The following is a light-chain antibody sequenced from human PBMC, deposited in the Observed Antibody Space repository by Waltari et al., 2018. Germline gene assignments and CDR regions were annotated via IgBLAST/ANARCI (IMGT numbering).Light chain of an antibody. Sequence: DIQMTQSPSSLSASVGARVTITCRASQSISTYLNWYQQKPGKAPKLLIYAASSLQSGVPSRFSGSGSGTDFTLTISTLQPEDFATYYCQQSYNAPWTFGQGTKVEIK. J-gene: IGKJ1*01. CDR2: AAS. CDR1: QSISTY. CDR3: QQSYNAPWT. V-gene: IGKV1-39*01.